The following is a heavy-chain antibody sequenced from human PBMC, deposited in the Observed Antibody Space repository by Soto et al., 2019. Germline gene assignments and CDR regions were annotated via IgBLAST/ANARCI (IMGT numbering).Heavy chain of an antibody. CDR2: MNPNSGNT. J-gene: IGHJ4*02. CDR3: ARSTNDYGDRH. Sequence: QVQLFQSGAEVKKPGASVNVSCRASVYTFTIYDINWVRQATGQGLEWMGWMNPNSGNTGYAQKFQGRVTMTRNTSISTAYMELSSLTSDDTAVYYCARSTNDYGDRHWGQGTLVTVSS. CDR1: VYTFTIYD. V-gene: IGHV1-8*01. D-gene: IGHD4-17*01.